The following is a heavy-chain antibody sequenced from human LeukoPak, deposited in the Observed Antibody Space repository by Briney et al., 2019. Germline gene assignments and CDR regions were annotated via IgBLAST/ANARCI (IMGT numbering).Heavy chain of an antibody. V-gene: IGHV4-34*01. D-gene: IGHD6-13*01. CDR3: ARFSSIAADFDY. CDR1: GGSFSVYY. CDR2: IKHSGST. Sequence: PSETLSLTCAVYGGSFSVYYWSWIRQPPGKGLEWIGEIKHSGSTNYNPSLKSRVTISVDTANNHFSLKLSSVTAADTAVYYCARFSSIAADFDYWGQGTLVTVSS. J-gene: IGHJ4*02.